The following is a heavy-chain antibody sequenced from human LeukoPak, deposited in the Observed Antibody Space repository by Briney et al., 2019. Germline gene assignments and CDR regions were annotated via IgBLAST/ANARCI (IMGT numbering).Heavy chain of an antibody. Sequence: GGSLRLSFAASGFPFSSYSMNWVRQAPGQGLEWVSSISSSSSYIYYYDSVKGRFTISRDNDKNTLYLQMNSLRAEDTAVDYCARVTSTVTTRPDDYWGQGTLVTVSS. V-gene: IGHV3-21*01. CDR3: ARVTSTVTTRPDDY. CDR2: ISSSSSYI. D-gene: IGHD4-17*01. J-gene: IGHJ4*02. CDR1: GFPFSSYS.